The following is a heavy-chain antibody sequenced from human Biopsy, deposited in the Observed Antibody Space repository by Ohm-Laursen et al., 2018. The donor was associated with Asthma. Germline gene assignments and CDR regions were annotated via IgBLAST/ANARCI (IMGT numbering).Heavy chain of an antibody. V-gene: IGHV3-53*01. D-gene: IGHD6-19*01. J-gene: IGHJ4*02. Sequence: GSLRLSCSASGFAVSRDYMFWVRQAPGKGLEWVSVIYSGGTSHTADSVRGRFTISRDFSKNTLHLQMHSLRVEDTAVYYCARGDSSGWSHYYFDYWGQGTLGTVSS. CDR2: IYSGGTS. CDR1: GFAVSRDY. CDR3: ARGDSSGWSHYYFDY.